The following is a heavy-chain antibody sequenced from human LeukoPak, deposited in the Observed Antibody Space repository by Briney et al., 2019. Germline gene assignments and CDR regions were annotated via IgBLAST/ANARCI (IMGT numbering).Heavy chain of an antibody. CDR2: ISSNGGNI. Sequence: PGGSLRLSCAASGFTFSNYAMHWVRQAPGKGLECVLVISSNGGNIYYADSVKGRFTISRDNSKNSLYLQMNSLRAEDTAVYYCARVGIVVVVAYAFDIWGQGTMVTVSS. J-gene: IGHJ3*02. D-gene: IGHD2-15*01. V-gene: IGHV3-64*02. CDR1: GFTFSNYA. CDR3: ARVGIVVVVAYAFDI.